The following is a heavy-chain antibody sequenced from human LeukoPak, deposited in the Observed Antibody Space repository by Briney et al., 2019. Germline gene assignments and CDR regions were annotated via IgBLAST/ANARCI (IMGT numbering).Heavy chain of an antibody. CDR3: ARASARYCSSTSCYTFDY. V-gene: IGHV4-30-2*01. CDR2: IYHSGST. Sequence: SETLSLTCAVSGGSISSGGYSWSWIRQPPGKGLEWIGYIYHSGSTYYNPSLKSRVTISVDRSKNQFSLKLSSVTAADTAVYYCARASARYCSSTSCYTFDYWGQGTLVTVSS. J-gene: IGHJ4*02. D-gene: IGHD2-2*02. CDR1: GGSISSGGYS.